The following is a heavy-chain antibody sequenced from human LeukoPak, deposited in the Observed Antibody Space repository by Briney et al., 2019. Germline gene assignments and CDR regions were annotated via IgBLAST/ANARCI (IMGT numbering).Heavy chain of an antibody. CDR1: GGSVSSGSFY. Sequence: SETLSLTCTVSGGSVSSGSFYWSWIRQPPGKGLEWIGYIYYSGSTSYDPSLKSRVTISLDTSKNQFSLKLSSVTAADTAVYFCARYSIAGPYYFDYWGQGTLVTVPS. CDR2: IYYSGST. CDR3: ARYSIAGPYYFDY. J-gene: IGHJ4*02. V-gene: IGHV4-61*01. D-gene: IGHD6-13*01.